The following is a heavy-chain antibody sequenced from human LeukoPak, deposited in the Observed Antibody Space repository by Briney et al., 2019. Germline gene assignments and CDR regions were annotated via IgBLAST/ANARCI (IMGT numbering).Heavy chain of an antibody. CDR1: GFTFSSHG. V-gene: IGHV3-30*18. Sequence: PGGSLRLSCAASGFTFSSHGMHWVRQAPGKGLEWVAVISYDGSNKYYADSVKGRFTISRDNSKNTLYLQMNSLRAEDTAVYYCAKDSMDIVVVPAANIIIGAFDIWGQGTMVTVSS. CDR3: AKDSMDIVVVPAANIIIGAFDI. D-gene: IGHD2-2*03. CDR2: ISYDGSNK. J-gene: IGHJ3*02.